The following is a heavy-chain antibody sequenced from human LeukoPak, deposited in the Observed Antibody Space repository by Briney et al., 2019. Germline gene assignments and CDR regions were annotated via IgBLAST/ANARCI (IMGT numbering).Heavy chain of an antibody. D-gene: IGHD3-10*01. V-gene: IGHV1-2*02. Sequence: GASVKVSCKASGYTFTGYYMHWVRQAPGQGLEWMGWINPNSGGTNYAQKFQGRVTMTRDTSISTAYMELSRLRSDDTAVYYCARVIVRGFQAIDYWGQGTLVTVSS. CDR3: ARVIVRGFQAIDY. CDR1: GYTFTGYY. J-gene: IGHJ4*02. CDR2: INPNSGGT.